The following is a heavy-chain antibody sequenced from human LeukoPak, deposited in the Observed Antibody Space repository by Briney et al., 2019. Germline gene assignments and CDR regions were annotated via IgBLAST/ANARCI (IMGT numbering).Heavy chain of an antibody. CDR3: ARERGDGSGSYHEGH. CDR1: GGSFSGYY. V-gene: IGHV4-34*01. Sequence: PSETLSLTCAVYGGSFSGYYWSWIRQPPGKGLEWIGEINHSGSTSYNPSLKSRVTISVDTSKNQFSLKLSSVTAADTAVYYCARERGDGSGSYHEGHWGQGTLVTVSS. D-gene: IGHD3-10*01. J-gene: IGHJ4*02. CDR2: INHSGST.